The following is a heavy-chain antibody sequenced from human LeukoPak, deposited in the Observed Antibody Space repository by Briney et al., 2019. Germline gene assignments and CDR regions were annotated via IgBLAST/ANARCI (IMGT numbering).Heavy chain of an antibody. J-gene: IGHJ3*02. V-gene: IGHV4-59*11. CDR2: ISYIGST. Sequence: SETLSLTCAVSDDSFSSHYWTWIRQPPAKGLEWIGYISYIGSTNYNPSLKSRVTISIDTSKNQFSLKLSSVTAADTAVYYCARDLVTVTKGFDIWGQGTIVSASS. CDR1: DDSFSSHY. D-gene: IGHD4-17*01. CDR3: ARDLVTVTKGFDI.